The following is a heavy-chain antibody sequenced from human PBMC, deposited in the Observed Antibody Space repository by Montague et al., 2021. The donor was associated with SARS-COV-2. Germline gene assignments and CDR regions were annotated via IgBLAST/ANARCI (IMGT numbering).Heavy chain of an antibody. CDR1: GGSISSGSYY. CDR3: ARDPGYTSFTRWYFDL. Sequence: TLSLTCTVSGGSISSGSYYWSWIRQPAGKGLEWIGRIYTSGSTNYNPSLKSRVTISVDTSKNQFSLKLSSVTAADTAVYYCARDPGYTSFTRWYFDLWGPGTLVTVSS. V-gene: IGHV4-61*02. J-gene: IGHJ2*01. D-gene: IGHD5-18*01. CDR2: IYTSGST.